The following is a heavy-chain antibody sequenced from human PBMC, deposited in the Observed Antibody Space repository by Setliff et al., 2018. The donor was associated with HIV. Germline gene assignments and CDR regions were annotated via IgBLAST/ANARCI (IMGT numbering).Heavy chain of an antibody. CDR3: ARRLYSSEAFDP. J-gene: IGHJ5*02. Sequence: GESLKISCEASGYIFTDYWIGWVRQMPGKGLEWMGIIYPGDSDTRYSPSFQGQVTFSADKSISTAYLQWSSLKASDTAMYYCARRLYSSEAFDPWGQGTLVTVSS. CDR2: IYPGDSDT. V-gene: IGHV5-51*01. CDR1: GYIFTDYW. D-gene: IGHD6-25*01.